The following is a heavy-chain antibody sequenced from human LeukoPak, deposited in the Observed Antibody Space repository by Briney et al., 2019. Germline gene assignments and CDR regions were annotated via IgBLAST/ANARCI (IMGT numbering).Heavy chain of an antibody. CDR1: GGSISSSRYY. Sequence: SETLSLTCTVSGGSISSSRYYWGWIRQPPGKGLEWIGSIYYSGSTYYNPSPKSRVTISVDTSRNQFSLKLSSVTAADTAVYYCARGGSRLTTAGDLDYWGQGTLVTVSS. J-gene: IGHJ4*02. CDR2: IYYSGST. CDR3: ARGGSRLTTAGDLDY. D-gene: IGHD3-16*01. V-gene: IGHV4-39*01.